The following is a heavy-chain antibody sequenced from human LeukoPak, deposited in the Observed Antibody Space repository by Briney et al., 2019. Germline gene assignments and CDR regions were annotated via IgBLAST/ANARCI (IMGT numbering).Heavy chain of an antibody. CDR1: GGSISSGDYY. D-gene: IGHD4-17*01. J-gene: IGHJ4*02. V-gene: IGHV4-30-4*08. Sequence: PSETLSLTCTVSGGSISSGDYYWSWIRQPPGKGLEWIGYIYYSGSTYYNPSLKSRVTISVDTSKNQFSLKLSSVTAADTAVYYCARDIAVYGDYVPTPLIYWGQGTLVTVSS. CDR2: IYYSGST. CDR3: ARDIAVYGDYVPTPLIY.